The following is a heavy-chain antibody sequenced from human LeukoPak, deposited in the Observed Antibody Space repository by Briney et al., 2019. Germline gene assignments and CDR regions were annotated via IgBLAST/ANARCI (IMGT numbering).Heavy chain of an antibody. CDR3: AKPSYYYDSSGYLPDY. D-gene: IGHD3-22*01. V-gene: IGHV3-30*18. Sequence: PGRSLRLSCAASGFTFSSYGMHWVRQAPGKGLEWVAVISYDGSNKYYADSVKGRFTISRDNYKNTLYLQMNSLRAEDTAVYYCAKPSYYYDSSGYLPDYWGQGTLVTVSS. CDR1: GFTFSSYG. CDR2: ISYDGSNK. J-gene: IGHJ4*02.